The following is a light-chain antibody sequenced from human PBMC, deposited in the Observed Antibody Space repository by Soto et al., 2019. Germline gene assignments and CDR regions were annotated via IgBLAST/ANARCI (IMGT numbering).Light chain of an antibody. V-gene: IGLV2-11*01. Sequence: QPVLTQPRSVSGSPGQSVSISCTGTSSYFGDYNLVSWFQQHPGKAPKTMIFDVTERPSGVPDRFSGSKSDNTASLTISGLQAEDEAVYYCCSYAGSNTWVFGGGTKVTVL. J-gene: IGLJ3*02. CDR2: DVT. CDR1: SSYFGDYNL. CDR3: CSYAGSNTWV.